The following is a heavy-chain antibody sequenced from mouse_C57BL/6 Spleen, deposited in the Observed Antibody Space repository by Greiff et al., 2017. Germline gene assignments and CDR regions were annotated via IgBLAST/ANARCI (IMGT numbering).Heavy chain of an antibody. CDR3: ARNGGAMITTRYYAMDY. V-gene: IGHV2-2*01. J-gene: IGHJ4*01. CDR1: GFSLTSYG. CDR2: IWSGGST. D-gene: IGHD2-4*01. Sequence: QVQLKQSGPGLVQPSQSLSITCTVSGFSLTSYGVHWVRQSPGKGLEWLGVIWSGGSTDYNAAFISRLSISKDNSKSQVFFKMNSLQADDTAIYYCARNGGAMITTRYYAMDYWGQGTSVTVSS.